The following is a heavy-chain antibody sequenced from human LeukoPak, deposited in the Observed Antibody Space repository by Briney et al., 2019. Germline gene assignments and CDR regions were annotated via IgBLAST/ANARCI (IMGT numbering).Heavy chain of an antibody. V-gene: IGHV3-15*01. CDR3: TLIKGWGSGSYYLDY. CDR2: VKSKASGETT. Sequence: GGSLRLSCAASGVSISNDWMSWVRQAPGKGLEWIGRVKSKASGETTDYAAPVKGRFTISRDDAKNTLYLQMNSLKTEDTAVYYCTLIKGWGSGSYYLDYWGQGTLVTVSS. J-gene: IGHJ4*02. CDR1: GVSISNDW. D-gene: IGHD3-10*01.